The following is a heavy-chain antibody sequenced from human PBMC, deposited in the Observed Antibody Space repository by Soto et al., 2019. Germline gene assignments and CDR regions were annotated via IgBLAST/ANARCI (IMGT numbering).Heavy chain of an antibody. V-gene: IGHV4-30-4*01. J-gene: IGHJ5*02. Sequence: SETLSLTCTVSGGSISSGDYYWSWIRQPPGKGLEWIGYIYYSGSTYYNPSLKSRVTISVDTSKNQFSLKLSSVTAADTAVYYCARDNRDYYDSSGYYYEWFDPWGQGTLVTVS. D-gene: IGHD3-22*01. CDR1: GGSISSGDYY. CDR3: ARDNRDYYDSSGYYYEWFDP. CDR2: IYYSGST.